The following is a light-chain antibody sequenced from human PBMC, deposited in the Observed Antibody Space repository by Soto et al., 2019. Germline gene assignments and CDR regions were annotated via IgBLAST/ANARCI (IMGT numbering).Light chain of an antibody. CDR3: QQYGSPGT. J-gene: IGKJ1*01. CDR2: GAS. CDR1: HSVSSS. Sequence: EVVMRQSPATLSVSPGERATLSCRASHSVSSSLAWYQQKPGQAPRLLIYGASNRATGIPDRFSGSGSGTDFTLTISRLEPEDFAVYYCQQYGSPGTFGQGTKV. V-gene: IGKV3-20*01.